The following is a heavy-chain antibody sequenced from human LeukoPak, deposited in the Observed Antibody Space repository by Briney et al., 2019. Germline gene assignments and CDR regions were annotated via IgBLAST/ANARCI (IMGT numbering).Heavy chain of an antibody. CDR2: ITWDGFTT. CDR1: GFTFDDFT. D-gene: IGHD3-22*01. J-gene: IGHJ4*02. V-gene: IGHV3-43*01. CDR3: AKDIEDGNGYYLDY. Sequence: SGGSLRLSCAASGFTFDDFTMHWVRQAPGKGLEWVSLITWDGFTTYYADSVQGRFTISRDNSKNSLYLQMNSLRTEVTALYYCAKDIEDGNGYYLDYWGQGTLITVSS.